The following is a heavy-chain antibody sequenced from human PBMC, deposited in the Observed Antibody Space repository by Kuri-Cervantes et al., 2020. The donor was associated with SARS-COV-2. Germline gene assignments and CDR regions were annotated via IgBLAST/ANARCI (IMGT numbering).Heavy chain of an antibody. J-gene: IGHJ5*02. V-gene: IGHV4-34*01. CDR3: ARPGYCSSTSCYNNWFDP. CDR2: INHSGST. CDR1: GGSFSGYY. Sequence: SQTLSLTCAVYGGSFSGYYWSWIRQPPEKGLEWIGEINHSGSTNYNPSLKSRVTISVDTSKNQSSLKLSSVTAADTAVYYCARPGYCSSTSCYNNWFDPWGQGTLVTVSS. D-gene: IGHD2-2*02.